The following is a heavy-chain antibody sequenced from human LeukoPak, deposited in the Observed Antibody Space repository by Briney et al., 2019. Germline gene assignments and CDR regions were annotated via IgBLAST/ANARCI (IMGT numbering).Heavy chain of an antibody. CDR1: GGSISSGDYY. J-gene: IGHJ4*02. CDR2: IYYSGST. CDR3: ARSSGYGAASDY. V-gene: IGHV4-30-4*01. Sequence: PSETLSLTCTVSGGSISSGDYYWSWIRQPPGKCLEWIGYIYYSGSTYYNLSLKSRVTISVDTSTNQFSLKLSSVTAADTAVYYCARSSGYGAASDYWGQGTLVTVSS. D-gene: IGHD3-22*01.